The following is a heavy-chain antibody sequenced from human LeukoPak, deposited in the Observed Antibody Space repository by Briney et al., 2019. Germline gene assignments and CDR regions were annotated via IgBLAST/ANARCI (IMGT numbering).Heavy chain of an antibody. CDR2: ISDTGGNK. V-gene: IGHV3-21*01. Sequence: GGSLRLSCAASGFTFTNYGLNWVRQAPGKGLEWVSSISDTGGNKFYADSVRGRFTISRDNAKNSLYLQMNSLRAEDTAVYYCARGGVSRIAVAGTYAFDIWGQGTMVTVSS. CDR3: ARGGVSRIAVAGTYAFDI. CDR1: GFTFTNYG. D-gene: IGHD6-19*01. J-gene: IGHJ3*02.